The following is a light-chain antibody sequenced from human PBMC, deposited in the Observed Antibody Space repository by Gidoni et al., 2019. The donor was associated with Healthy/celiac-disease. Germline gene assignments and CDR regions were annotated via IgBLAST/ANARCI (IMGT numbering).Light chain of an antibody. Sequence: DIQMTQSPSSLSASVGDRVTITCRASQSISSYLNWYQQKPGKAPKLLIYAASSLQSGVPSRFSGSGSGTDFTLTISSLQPEDFATYYCKQSYSTPPITFGHXTRLEIK. CDR3: KQSYSTPPIT. V-gene: IGKV1-39*01. CDR1: QSISSY. CDR2: AAS. J-gene: IGKJ5*01.